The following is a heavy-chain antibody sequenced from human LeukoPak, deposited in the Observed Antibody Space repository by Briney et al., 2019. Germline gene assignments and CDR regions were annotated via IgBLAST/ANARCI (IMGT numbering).Heavy chain of an antibody. CDR1: GFTFSSHS. D-gene: IGHD4-11*01. CDR2: ISSSSIYI. CDR3: ARGYNNYGYVFDI. V-gene: IGHV3-21*01. J-gene: IGHJ3*02. Sequence: PGGSLRLSCAASGFTFSSHSMNWVRQAPGKGLEWVSSISSSSIYIYYADSVKGRFTISRDNAKNSLYLQMNGLRAEDTAVYYCARGYNNYGYVFDIWGQGTVVTVSS.